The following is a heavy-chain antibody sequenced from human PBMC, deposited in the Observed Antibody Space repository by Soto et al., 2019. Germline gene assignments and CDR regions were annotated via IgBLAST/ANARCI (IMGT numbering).Heavy chain of an antibody. CDR1: GGSISSYY. CDR3: TRAWYQLLNPTYNKRNS. Sequence: SETLSLTCTVSGGSISSYYWSWIRQSPGKGLEWIGYIHYSGSTKSNPSIKSRVTISVDTSRNQVSLKLSSVTAADSAVYFCTRAWYQLLNPTYNKRNSRGKGPPVT. CDR2: IHYSGST. D-gene: IGHD3-10*01. V-gene: IGHV4-59*01. J-gene: IGHJ6*03.